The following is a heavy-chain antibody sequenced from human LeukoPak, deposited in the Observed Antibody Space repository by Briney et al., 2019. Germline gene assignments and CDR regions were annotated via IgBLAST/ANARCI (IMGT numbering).Heavy chain of an antibody. Sequence: GGSLRLSCAASRFTFSSYAMSWVRQAPGKGLEWVSAISGSGGSTYYADSVKGRFTISRDNSKNTLYLQMNSLRAEDTAVYYCAKDSYRVGATSEVYYWGQGTLVTVSS. CDR3: AKDSYRVGATSEVYY. D-gene: IGHD1-26*01. V-gene: IGHV3-23*01. CDR2: ISGSGGST. CDR1: RFTFSSYA. J-gene: IGHJ4*02.